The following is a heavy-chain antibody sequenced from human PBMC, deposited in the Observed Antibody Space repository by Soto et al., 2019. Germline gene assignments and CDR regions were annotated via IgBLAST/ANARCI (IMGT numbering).Heavy chain of an antibody. V-gene: IGHV6-1*01. CDR2: TYYRSKWYT. CDR3: ARDRRSGTYNYNWFDP. J-gene: IGHJ5*02. CDR1: GDSVSSNSAA. D-gene: IGHD1-26*01. Sequence: SQTLSLTCAISGDSVSSNSAAWNWIRQSPSRGLEWLGRTYYRSKWYTDYAVSVKSRISINPDTSKNQLSLRLDSVTPEDTAVYYCARDRRSGTYNYNWFDPWGQGTLVTVSS.